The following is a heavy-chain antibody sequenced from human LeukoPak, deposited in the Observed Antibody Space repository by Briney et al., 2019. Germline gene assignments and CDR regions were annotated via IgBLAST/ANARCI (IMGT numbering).Heavy chain of an antibody. V-gene: IGHV5-51*01. CDR3: ARGDSSGWYLDFDY. CDR1: GYSFTNYW. J-gene: IGHJ4*02. D-gene: IGHD6-19*01. Sequence: GESLKISCKSSGYSFTNYWIGWVRQMPGKGLEWMGIIFPGDSDSKYSPSFQGQVTFSADKSIGTAFLQWSSLKASDTAMYYCARGDSSGWYLDFDYWGRGTLVTVSS. CDR2: IFPGDSDS.